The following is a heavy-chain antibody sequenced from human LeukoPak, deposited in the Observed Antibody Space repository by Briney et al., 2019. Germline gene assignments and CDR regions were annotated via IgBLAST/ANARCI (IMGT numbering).Heavy chain of an antibody. V-gene: IGHV3-23*01. CDR1: GFTLRSSA. Sequence: GGSLRLSCAASGFTLRSSAMSWVRQAPGKGLEWVSAISGDGGTISYAASVRGRFTISRDNAKNTLYLQMNSLKTEDTAVYYCVVATSGSTPRVYYYSYYAMDVWGQGTTVAVSS. D-gene: IGHD1-26*01. CDR2: ISGDGGTI. J-gene: IGHJ6*02. CDR3: VVATSGSTPRVYYYSYYAMDV.